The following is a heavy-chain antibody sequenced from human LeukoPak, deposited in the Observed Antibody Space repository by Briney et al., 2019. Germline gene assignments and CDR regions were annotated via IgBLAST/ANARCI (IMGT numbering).Heavy chain of an antibody. CDR1: GGSISSYY. CDR3: ARQIASAGTAGFDF. CDR2: IYSTGST. V-gene: IGHV4-4*07. J-gene: IGHJ4*02. Sequence: SETLSLTRTVSGGSISSYYWSWIRQPAGKGLEWIGRIYSTGSTNYNPSLKSRVTMSVDTSKDQFSLRLRSVTAADTAVYYCARQIASAGTAGFDFWGQGALVTVSS. D-gene: IGHD6-13*01.